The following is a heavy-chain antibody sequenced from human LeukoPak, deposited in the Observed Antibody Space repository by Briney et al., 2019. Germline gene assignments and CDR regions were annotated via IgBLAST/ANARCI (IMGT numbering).Heavy chain of an antibody. Sequence: SETLSLTCAVHGGSFSGYYWSWIRQPPGKGLEWIGEINHSGSTNYNPSLKSRVTISVDTSKNHFSLRLSSVTAADTAFYYCAKNGGPAGTTFDAWGQGTLVTVSS. V-gene: IGHV4-34*01. CDR3: AKNGGPAGTTFDA. J-gene: IGHJ5*02. CDR1: GGSFSGYY. CDR2: INHSGST. D-gene: IGHD1-1*01.